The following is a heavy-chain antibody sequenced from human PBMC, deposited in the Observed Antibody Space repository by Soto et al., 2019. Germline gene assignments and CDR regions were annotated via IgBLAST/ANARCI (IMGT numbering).Heavy chain of an antibody. D-gene: IGHD2-15*01. V-gene: IGHV4-38-2*01. CDR2: IYHTGST. CDR3: ASVIVVVPDTHWFDP. J-gene: IGHJ5*02. CDR1: GYCVSRGYY. Sequence: PSETLSLTCAVSGYCVSRGYYWCWIRQTPGKGLEWIGTIYHTGSTYYNPSLTSRVTISVDTSKNQFSLKLSSVTAADKAVYYCASVIVVVPDTHWFDPGAQASLVTVSS.